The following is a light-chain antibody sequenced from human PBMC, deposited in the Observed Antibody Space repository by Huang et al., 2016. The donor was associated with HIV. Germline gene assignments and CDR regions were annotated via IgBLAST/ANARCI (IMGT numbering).Light chain of an antibody. V-gene: IGKV1-5*03. CDR3: QQYNTYPWT. CDR2: KAS. Sequence: DIQMTQSPSTLSASVGDRVTISCRASQSITNWVAWYQQKPGKAPKLLIYKASTLESEVPSRFSGSGSGTEFTLTIASLHPDDFATYYCQQYNTYPWTFGQGTKVEIK. CDR1: QSITNW. J-gene: IGKJ1*01.